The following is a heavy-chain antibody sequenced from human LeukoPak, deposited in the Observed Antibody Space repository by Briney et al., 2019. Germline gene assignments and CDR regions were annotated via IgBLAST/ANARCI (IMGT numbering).Heavy chain of an antibody. V-gene: IGHV3-7*04. Sequence: GGSLRLSCAASGFTVSSNYMTWVRQAPGKGLEWVANIKQDGSEIYYVDSVRGRFTISRGDAKNSLYLQMNGLRAEDTAVYYCARERQRVGDYWGQGTLVTVSS. CDR2: IKQDGSEI. CDR3: ARERQRVGDY. J-gene: IGHJ4*02. D-gene: IGHD3-10*01. CDR1: GFTVSSNY.